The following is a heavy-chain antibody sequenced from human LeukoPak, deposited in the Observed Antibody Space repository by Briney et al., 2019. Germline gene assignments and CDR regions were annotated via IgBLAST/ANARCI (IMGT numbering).Heavy chain of an antibody. V-gene: IGHV1-18*01. J-gene: IGHJ4*02. CDR3: ARDSRYSSSWYSSGDY. CDR1: GYTFTSYG. D-gene: IGHD6-13*01. Sequence: ASVKVSCKASGYTFTSYGISWVRQAPGQGLEWMGWIGAYNGNTNYAQKLQGRVTMTTDTSTSTAYMELRSLRSDDTAVYYCARDSRYSSSWYSSGDYWGQGTLVTVSS. CDR2: IGAYNGNT.